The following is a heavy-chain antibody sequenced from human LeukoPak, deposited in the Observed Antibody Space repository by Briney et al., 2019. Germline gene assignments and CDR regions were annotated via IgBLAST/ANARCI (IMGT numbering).Heavy chain of an antibody. Sequence: PGGSLRLSCAASGFTFSSYGMHWVRQAPGKGLEWVAVISYDGGNKYYADSVKGRFTISRDNSKNTLYLQMNSLRAEDTAVYYCAKGFCSNSCYVDYWGQGTLVTVSS. J-gene: IGHJ4*02. CDR2: ISYDGGNK. V-gene: IGHV3-30*18. CDR1: GFTFSSYG. CDR3: AKGFCSNSCYVDY. D-gene: IGHD2-2*01.